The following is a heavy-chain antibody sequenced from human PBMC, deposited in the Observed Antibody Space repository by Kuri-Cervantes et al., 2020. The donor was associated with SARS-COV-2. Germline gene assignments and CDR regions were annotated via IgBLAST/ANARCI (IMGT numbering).Heavy chain of an antibody. CDR2: IWYDGKNE. J-gene: IGHJ6*03. CDR3: AMGAANSYMDV. CDR1: GFSLTNYA. D-gene: IGHD3-16*01. V-gene: IGHV3-33*08. Sequence: GGSLRLSCGASGFSLTNYAIHWVRQAPGKGLEWVSVIWYDGKNEYYAGSVKGRFIISRDTSKNTVSLHMNSLRAEDTAMYYCAMGAANSYMDVWGRGTTVTVSS.